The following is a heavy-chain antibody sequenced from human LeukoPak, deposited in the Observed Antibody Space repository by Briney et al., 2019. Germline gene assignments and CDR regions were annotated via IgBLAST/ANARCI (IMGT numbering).Heavy chain of an antibody. CDR1: GYTFTSYG. CDR2: INPNSGGT. J-gene: IGHJ4*02. Sequence: GASVKVSCKASGYTFTSYGISWVRQAPGQGLEWMGWINPNSGGTNYAQKFQGRVTMTRDTSISTAYMELSRLRSDDTAVYYCARDAGATVLSDYWGQGTLVTVSS. CDR3: ARDAGATVLSDY. V-gene: IGHV1-2*02. D-gene: IGHD1-26*01.